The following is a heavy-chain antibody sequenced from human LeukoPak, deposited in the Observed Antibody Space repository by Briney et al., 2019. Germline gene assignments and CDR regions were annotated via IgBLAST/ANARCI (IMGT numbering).Heavy chain of an antibody. CDR1: GGSISSDY. D-gene: IGHD4-17*01. CDR3: ARVFRSDYGIDY. CDR2: ISGSGST. V-gene: IGHV4-59*01. Sequence: SETLSLTCTVSGGSISSDYWSWIRQPPGKGLEWIGYISGSGSTNHNPSLKSRVIISVDTSKNQFSLKLRYVTAADTAAYYCARVFRSDYGIDYWGQGTLVTVSS. J-gene: IGHJ4*02.